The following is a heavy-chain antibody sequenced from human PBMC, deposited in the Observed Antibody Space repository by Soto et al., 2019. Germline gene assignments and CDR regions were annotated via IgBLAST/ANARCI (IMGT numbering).Heavy chain of an antibody. V-gene: IGHV3-30*18. CDR1: GFTFSSYG. CDR2: MSYDGSNT. J-gene: IGHJ4*02. Sequence: QVQVVESGGGVVQPGRSLRLSCATSGFTFSSYGMHWVRQAPGKGLEWVAVMSYDGSNTYYGESVKGRFTISRDNSQNTLYLQMNSLRAEDTAVYYCAKDDGLWYLDYWGQGIPVTVSS. CDR3: AKDDGLWYLDY. D-gene: IGHD5-18*01.